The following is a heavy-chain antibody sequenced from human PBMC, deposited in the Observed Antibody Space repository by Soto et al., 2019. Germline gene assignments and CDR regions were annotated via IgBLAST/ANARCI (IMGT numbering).Heavy chain of an antibody. D-gene: IGHD3-9*01. CDR1: GGTFSSYA. Sequence: QVQLVQSGAEVKKPGSSVKVSCKASGGTFSSYAISWVRQAPGQGLEWMGGIIPIFGTANYAQKFQGRVTITADESTSTAYMELSSLRSEDTAVYYCARADYDILTGYYRDYYYGMDVWGQGTTVTGSS. CDR3: ARADYDILTGYYRDYYYGMDV. CDR2: IIPIFGTA. V-gene: IGHV1-69*01. J-gene: IGHJ6*02.